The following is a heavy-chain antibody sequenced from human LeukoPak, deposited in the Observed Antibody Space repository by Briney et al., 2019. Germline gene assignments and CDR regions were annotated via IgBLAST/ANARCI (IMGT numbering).Heavy chain of an antibody. CDR3: AREVVYCSSTSCYSGVDP. CDR1: GGSISSYY. J-gene: IGHJ5*02. D-gene: IGHD2-2*02. V-gene: IGHV4-59*01. Sequence: SETLSLTCTVSGGSISSYYWSWIRQPPGKGLEWIGYIYYSGSTNYNPSLNSRVTISVDTSKNQFSLKLSSVTAADTAVYYCAREVVYCSSTSCYSGVDPWGQGTLVTVSS. CDR2: IYYSGST.